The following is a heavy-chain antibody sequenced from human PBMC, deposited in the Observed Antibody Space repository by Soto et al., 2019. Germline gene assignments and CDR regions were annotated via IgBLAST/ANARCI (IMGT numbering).Heavy chain of an antibody. CDR1: GFSFSNYA. CDR3: AREAWKLYYLDY. CDR2: ISYDGNTK. J-gene: IGHJ4*02. D-gene: IGHD3-16*01. V-gene: IGHV3-30-3*01. Sequence: QVQLVESGGGVVQPGGSLTLSCAASGFSFSNYAMHWVRQAPGKGLEWVAVISYDGNTKYYADSAKGRFTIFRDNSKKTLCLQMTSLTTDDANVYYCAREAWKLYYLDYWGQGNLVTVSS.